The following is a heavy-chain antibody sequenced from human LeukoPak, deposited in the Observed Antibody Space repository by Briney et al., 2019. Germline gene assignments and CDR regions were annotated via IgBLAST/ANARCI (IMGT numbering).Heavy chain of an antibody. V-gene: IGHV4-31*03. D-gene: IGHD2-2*01. J-gene: IGHJ5*02. CDR1: GGSISSGGYY. CDR2: IYYSGST. Sequence: PSETLSLTCTVSGGSISSGGYYWSWIRQHPGTGLEWIGYIYYSGSTYYNPSLKSRVTISVDRSKNQFSLKLSSVTAADTAVYYCARGQYQLLWTWGQGTLVTVSS. CDR3: ARGQYQLLWT.